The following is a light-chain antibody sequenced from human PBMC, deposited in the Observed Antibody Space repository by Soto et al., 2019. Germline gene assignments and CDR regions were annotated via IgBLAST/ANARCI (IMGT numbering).Light chain of an antibody. CDR3: QHMAT. V-gene: IGKV1-5*03. CDR1: QTISSS. CDR2: RAS. Sequence: DIQMTQSPSTLSSSVGDRVTITCRASQTISSSLAWYQQKPGKAPQPLIYRASSLESGVPSRFSGSGSGTEFTLTISSLQPDDFATYFCQHMATFGQGTKVEIK. J-gene: IGKJ1*01.